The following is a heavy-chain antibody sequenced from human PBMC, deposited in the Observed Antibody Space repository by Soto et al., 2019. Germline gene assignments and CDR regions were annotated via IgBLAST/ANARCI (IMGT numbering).Heavy chain of an antibody. CDR3: ARDREQLASYYYYGMDV. CDR2: IIPIFGTA. CDR1: GGTFSSYA. Sequence: SVKVSCKASGGTFSSYAISWVRQAPGQGLEWMGGIIPIFGTANYAQKFQGRVTITADESTSTAYMELSSLRSEDTAVYYCARDREQLASYYYYGMDVWGQGTTVTVSS. D-gene: IGHD6-13*01. J-gene: IGHJ6*02. V-gene: IGHV1-69*13.